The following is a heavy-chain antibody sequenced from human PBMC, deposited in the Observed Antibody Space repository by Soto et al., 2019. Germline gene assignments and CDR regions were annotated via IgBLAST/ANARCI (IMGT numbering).Heavy chain of an antibody. CDR3: AKESDYYDSSGYSSPRGLFDI. J-gene: IGHJ3*02. CDR1: GFTFSSYD. D-gene: IGHD3-22*01. V-gene: IGHV3-30*18. CDR2: ISYDGTNK. Sequence: GGSLRLSCAASGFTFSSYDMHWVRQAPGKGLEWVAVISYDGTNKYYADSVKGRLSISRDNSKNTLFLQMNSVRNEDTAVYYCAKESDYYDSSGYSSPRGLFDIWGQGTRVTVSS.